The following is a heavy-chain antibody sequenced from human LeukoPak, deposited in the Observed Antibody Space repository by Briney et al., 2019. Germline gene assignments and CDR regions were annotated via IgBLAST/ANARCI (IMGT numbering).Heavy chain of an antibody. Sequence: SETLSLTCTVSGGSISSYYWSWIRQPPGKGLEWIGYIYYSGSTNYNPSLKSRVTISVDTSKNQFSLKLSSVTAEDTAIYYCAKGIYCLGDCYSYYFDYWGQGTLVTVSS. J-gene: IGHJ4*02. CDR2: IYYSGST. V-gene: IGHV4-59*01. CDR1: GGSISSYY. CDR3: AKGIYCLGDCYSYYFDY. D-gene: IGHD2-21*01.